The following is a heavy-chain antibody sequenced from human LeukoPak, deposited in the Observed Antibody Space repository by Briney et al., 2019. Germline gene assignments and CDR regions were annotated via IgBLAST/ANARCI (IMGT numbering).Heavy chain of an antibody. V-gene: IGHV4-59*01. CDR2: IYNSGST. Sequence: KPSETLSLTCSVSGGSISSYYWSWLRQPPGKGLEWFGYIYNSGSTNYNPSLKSRVTISVDTSKNQFSLKLSSVTAADTAVYYCARGGGGDLNLWGQGTLVTVSS. J-gene: IGHJ5*02. D-gene: IGHD2-21*02. CDR1: GGSISSYY. CDR3: ARGGGGDLNL.